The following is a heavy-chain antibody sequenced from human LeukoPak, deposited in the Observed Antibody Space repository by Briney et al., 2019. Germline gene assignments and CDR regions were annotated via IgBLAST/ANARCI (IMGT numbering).Heavy chain of an antibody. CDR1: GFNFSSYA. Sequence: PGGSLRLSCAASGFNFSSYAMSWVRQAPGKGLEWVSTIRGSGARTEYADSMKGRLTISRDNSKNTLYLQMDSLRVEDTAVYYCAKDVSSSSRGIRFDYWGQGTLVTVSS. V-gene: IGHV3-23*01. CDR2: IRGSGART. CDR3: AKDVSSSSRGIRFDY. D-gene: IGHD6-6*01. J-gene: IGHJ4*02.